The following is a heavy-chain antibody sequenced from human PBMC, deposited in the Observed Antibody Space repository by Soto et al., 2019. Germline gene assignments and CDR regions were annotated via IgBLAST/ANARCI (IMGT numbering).Heavy chain of an antibody. V-gene: IGHV3-73*01. J-gene: IGHJ4*02. CDR3: TRHVLSVGSYSSSWPYFDY. CDR2: IRSKANSYAT. CDR1: GFTFSGSA. Sequence: PGGSLRLSCAASGFTFSGSAMHWVRQASGKGLEWVGRIRSKANSYATAYAESVKGRFTISRDDSRNTAYLQMNSLKTEDTAVYYCTRHVLSVGSYSSSWPYFDYWGQGTLVTVSS. D-gene: IGHD6-13*01.